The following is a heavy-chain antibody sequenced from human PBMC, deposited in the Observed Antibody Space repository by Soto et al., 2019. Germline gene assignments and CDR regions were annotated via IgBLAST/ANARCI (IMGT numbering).Heavy chain of an antibody. CDR1: GYAFTTYG. D-gene: IGHD1-1*01. Sequence: QVHLVQSGAEVKKPGAAVKVSCKGSGYAFTTYGITWVRQAPGQGLEWMGWISAHNGNTNYAQKLQGRVTLTRDTSTSTAYMELRSLRSDDTAVYYCARGRYGDYWGEGALVTVSS. CDR3: ARGRYGDY. CDR2: ISAHNGNT. V-gene: IGHV1-18*01. J-gene: IGHJ4*02.